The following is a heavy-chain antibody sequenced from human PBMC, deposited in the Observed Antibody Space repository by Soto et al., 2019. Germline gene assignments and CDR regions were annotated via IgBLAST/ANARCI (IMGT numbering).Heavy chain of an antibody. V-gene: IGHV3-66*01. CDR2: TYSGGST. CDR1: GFTARSNY. Sequence: GSLRLSCAASGFTARSNYMSWVRQAPGEGLEWVSVTYSGGSTYYAGSVKGRFTISRDNSKNTLYLQMNSLRAEDTAVYYCARKSRGAYCIGGSCFSGAFDIWGQGTMVTVSS. CDR3: ARKSRGAYCIGGSCFSGAFDI. J-gene: IGHJ3*02. D-gene: IGHD2-15*01.